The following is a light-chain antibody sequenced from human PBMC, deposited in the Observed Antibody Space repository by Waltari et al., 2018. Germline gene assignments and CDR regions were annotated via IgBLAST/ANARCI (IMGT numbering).Light chain of an antibody. Sequence: QSAPTQPASVSGSPGQSITISSTVIDCDLGSYNSVSWYRQTPGKAPEVIIYDFTSRPPGVSSRFSGSKSGNTASLTISGLQAEDEGHYYCTSYTTTRLTFGGGTKLTV. V-gene: IGLV2-14*01. CDR1: DCDLGSYNS. CDR2: DFT. J-gene: IGLJ2*01. CDR3: TSYTTTRLT.